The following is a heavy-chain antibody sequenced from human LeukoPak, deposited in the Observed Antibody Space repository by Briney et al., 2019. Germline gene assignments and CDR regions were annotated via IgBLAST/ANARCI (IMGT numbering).Heavy chain of an antibody. CDR1: GFTFSSYA. V-gene: IGHV3-23*01. CDR2: ISGSGGST. D-gene: IGHD3-10*01. CDR3: AKLGIYGSGSYYY. J-gene: IGHJ4*02. Sequence: GGSLRLSGAASGFTFSSYAMSWVRQAPGKGLEWVSLISGSGGSTYYADSVKGRFTISRDNSKNTLYLQMNSLRAEDTAVYYCAKLGIYGSGSYYYWGQGTLVTVSS.